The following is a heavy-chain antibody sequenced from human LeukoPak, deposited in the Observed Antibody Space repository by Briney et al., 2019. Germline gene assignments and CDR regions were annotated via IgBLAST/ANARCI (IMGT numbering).Heavy chain of an antibody. CDR2: IYPDDSDA. Sequence: GESLQISCKASGYKFINYWIAWVRQMPGKGLEWMGTIYPDDSDARYSPSFQGQVTLSVDESVTTAYLQWSSLKASDTAIYYCARRPTTNFDFWGQGTLVTVSS. J-gene: IGHJ4*02. CDR1: GYKFINYW. V-gene: IGHV5-51*01. D-gene: IGHD1-26*01. CDR3: ARRPTTNFDF.